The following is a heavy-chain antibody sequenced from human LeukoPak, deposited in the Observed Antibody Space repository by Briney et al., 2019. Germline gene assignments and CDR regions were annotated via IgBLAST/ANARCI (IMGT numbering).Heavy chain of an antibody. CDR2: IYSGGST. CDR1: GFTFSSNY. CDR3: GSQYGNTWQY. D-gene: IGHD5-24*01. Sequence: PGGSLRLSCAASGFTFSSNYMSWVRQAPGKGPEWVSVIYSGGSTYYSDSVMGRFTISRDNAKNSLYLQMTSRRAEDTAVYYCGSQYGNTWQYWGQGSLVTVS. J-gene: IGHJ4*02. V-gene: IGHV3-53*01.